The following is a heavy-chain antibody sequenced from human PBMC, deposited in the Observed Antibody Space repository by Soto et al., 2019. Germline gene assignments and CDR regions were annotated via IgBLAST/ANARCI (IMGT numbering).Heavy chain of an antibody. D-gene: IGHD3-10*01. CDR2: INPSGGST. CDR1: GYTFTSYF. J-gene: IGHJ4*02. Sequence: QVQLVQSGAEVKKPGASVKVSCKTSGYTFTSYFMHWVRQAPGQGLEWMGRINPSGGSTRYAQQFKGRVTMTRDTSTSTVYMELSSLRSEDTAVYYCARSPWGHEVRGVPDYWGQGTLITVSS. CDR3: ARSPWGHEVRGVPDY. V-gene: IGHV1-46*03.